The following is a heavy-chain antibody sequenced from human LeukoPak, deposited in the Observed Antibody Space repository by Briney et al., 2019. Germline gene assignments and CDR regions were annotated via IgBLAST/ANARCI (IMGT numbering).Heavy chain of an antibody. V-gene: IGHV5-51*01. J-gene: IGHJ4*02. Sequence: GESLKISCKGSGNSFTNYWFGWVRQMPGKGLEWMGIIYPDDSDTRYSPSFQGQVTISADKSISTAYLQWSSLKASDTAMYYCARRGGPRGFDYWGQGTLVTVSS. CDR1: GNSFTNYW. CDR2: IYPDDSDT. CDR3: ARRGGPRGFDY. D-gene: IGHD3-16*01.